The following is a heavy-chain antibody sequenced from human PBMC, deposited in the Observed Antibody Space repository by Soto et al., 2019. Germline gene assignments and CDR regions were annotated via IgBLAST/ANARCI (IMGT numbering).Heavy chain of an antibody. CDR2: ISAYNGNT. D-gene: IGHD4-17*01. J-gene: IGHJ4*02. CDR3: ASQTTVVTPFDY. Sequence: RASVKVSCKASGYTFTSYGISWVRQAPGQGLEWMGWISAYNGNTNYAQKLQGRVTMTTDTSTSTAYMELRSLRSDDTAVYYCASQTTVVTPFDYWGQGTLVTVSS. CDR1: GYTFTSYG. V-gene: IGHV1-18*04.